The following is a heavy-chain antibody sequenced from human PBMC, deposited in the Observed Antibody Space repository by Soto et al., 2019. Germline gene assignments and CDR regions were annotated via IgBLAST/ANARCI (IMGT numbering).Heavy chain of an antibody. CDR3: ARGGRRSHGMDV. CDR2: IYYSGST. J-gene: IGHJ6*02. CDR1: GGSISSGGYY. Sequence: SETLSLTCTVSGGSISSGGYYWRWIRQHPGKGLEWIGYIYYSGSTYYNPSLKSRVTISVDTSKNQFSLKLSSVTAADTAVYYCARGGRRSHGMDVWGQGTTVTVSS. V-gene: IGHV4-31*03.